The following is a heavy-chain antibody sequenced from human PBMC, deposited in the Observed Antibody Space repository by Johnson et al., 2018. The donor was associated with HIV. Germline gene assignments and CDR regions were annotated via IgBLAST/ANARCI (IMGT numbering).Heavy chain of an antibody. CDR2: IKQDGSEK. J-gene: IGHJ3*02. D-gene: IGHD6-6*01. V-gene: IGHV3-7*01. CDR1: GFTFGDYA. CDR3: ARALLIAARPVGAFDI. Sequence: MQLVESGGGVVQPGRSLRLSCTASGFTFGDYAMGWFRQAPGKGLEWVANIKQDGSEKYYVDSVKGRFTISRDNAKNSLYLQMNSLRAEDTAVYYCARALLIAARPVGAFDIWGQGTMVTVSS.